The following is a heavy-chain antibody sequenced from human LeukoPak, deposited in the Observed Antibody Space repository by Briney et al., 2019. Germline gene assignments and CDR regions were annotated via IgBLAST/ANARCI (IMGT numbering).Heavy chain of an antibody. D-gene: IGHD6-13*01. CDR2: IKEDGSEK. CDR1: GGSFSDYY. V-gene: IGHV3-7*01. J-gene: IGHJ4*02. Sequence: ETLSLTCAVYGGSFSDYYWSWVRQAPGKGLEWVANIKEDGSEKYYVDSVKGRFTISRDNAKNSLYLQMNSLRAEDTAVYYCARESATLRSSWYFDYWGQGTLVTVSS. CDR3: ARESATLRSSWYFDY.